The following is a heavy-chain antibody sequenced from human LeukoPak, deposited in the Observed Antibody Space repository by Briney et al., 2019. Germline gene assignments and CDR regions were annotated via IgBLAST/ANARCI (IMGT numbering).Heavy chain of an antibody. J-gene: IGHJ6*03. V-gene: IGHV3-21*01. D-gene: IGHD6-19*01. CDR3: ARMTYSSGWQHYYMDV. CDR2: ISSSSSYI. Sequence: GGSLRLSCAASGFTFSSYSMNWVRQAPGKGLEWVSSISSSSSYIYYADSVKGRFTISRDNAKNSLYLQMNSLRAEDTAVYYRARMTYSSGWQHYYMDVWGKGTTVTVSS. CDR1: GFTFSSYS.